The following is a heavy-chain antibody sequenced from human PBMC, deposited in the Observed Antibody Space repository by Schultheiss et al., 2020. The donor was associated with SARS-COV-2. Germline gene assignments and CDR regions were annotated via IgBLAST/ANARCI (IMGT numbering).Heavy chain of an antibody. CDR3: TRVLPTFGVVFGNYYIAMDV. D-gene: IGHD3-3*01. Sequence: GSLRLSCAASGFTFSSYAMSWVRQAPGKGLEWIGEISHGGSTNYNPSLKSRLTISLHTSTDQFSLNLTSVTAADTAVYYCTRVLPTFGVVFGNYYIAMDVWGHGTTVTVSS. J-gene: IGHJ6*02. V-gene: IGHV4-34*01. CDR2: ISHGGST. CDR1: GFTFSSYA.